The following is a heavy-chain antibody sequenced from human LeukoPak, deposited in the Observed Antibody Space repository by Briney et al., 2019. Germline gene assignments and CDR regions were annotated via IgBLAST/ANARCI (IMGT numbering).Heavy chain of an antibody. CDR1: SAPISSYY. D-gene: IGHD6-19*01. J-gene: IGHJ4*02. CDR2: IQNTGGT. CDR3: AKHGSGWSFDY. Sequence: SETLSLTCTVSSAPISSYYWGWIRQSPGKGLEWIGYIQNTGGTNYNPSLKSRVSISKDTSKNQFSLQVSSVTAADTAVYYCAKHGSGWSFDYWGQGTLATVSS. V-gene: IGHV4-59*01.